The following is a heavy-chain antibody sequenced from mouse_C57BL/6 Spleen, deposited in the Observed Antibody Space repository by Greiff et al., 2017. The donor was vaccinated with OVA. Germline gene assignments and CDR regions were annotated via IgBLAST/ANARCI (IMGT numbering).Heavy chain of an antibody. J-gene: IGHJ3*01. D-gene: IGHD2-3*01. Sequence: QVQLKQSGPGLVQPSQSLSITCTVSGFSLTSYGVHWVRQSPGKGLEWLGVIWSGGSTDYNAAFISRLSISKDNSKSQVFFKMNSLQADDTAIYYCATPYDGYPWFAYWGQGTLVTVSA. CDR2: IWSGGST. CDR3: ATPYDGYPWFAY. CDR1: GFSLTSYG. V-gene: IGHV2-2*01.